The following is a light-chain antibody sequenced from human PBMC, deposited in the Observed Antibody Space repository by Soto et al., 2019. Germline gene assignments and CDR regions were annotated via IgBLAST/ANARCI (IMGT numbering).Light chain of an antibody. Sequence: NFMLTQPHSVSESPGKTVTISCTRSSGSIASNYVQWYQQRPGSAPTTVIYEDNQRPSGVPDRFSGSIDSSSNSVSLTISGLKTEDEADYYCQSYDSSIYVVFGGGTKLTVL. CDR2: EDN. CDR1: SGSIASNY. CDR3: QSYDSSIYVV. J-gene: IGLJ2*01. V-gene: IGLV6-57*04.